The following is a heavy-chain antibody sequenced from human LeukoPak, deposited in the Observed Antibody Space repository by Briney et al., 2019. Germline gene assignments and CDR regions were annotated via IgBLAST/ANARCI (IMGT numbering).Heavy chain of an antibody. V-gene: IGHV1-3*01. CDR1: GYTFTNYV. CDR3: ARDPNDFWSGYYTHYYYGMDV. J-gene: IGHJ6*02. Sequence: ASVKVSCKASGYTFTNYVLNWARQAPGRRLEWVGWIDAGNGNTKYSQKFQGRVTITADESTSTAYMELSSLRSEDTAVYYCARDPNDFWSGYYTHYYYGMDVWGQGTTVTVSS. CDR2: IDAGNGNT. D-gene: IGHD3-3*01.